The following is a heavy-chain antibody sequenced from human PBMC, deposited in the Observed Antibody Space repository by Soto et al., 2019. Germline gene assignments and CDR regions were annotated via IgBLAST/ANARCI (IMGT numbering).Heavy chain of an antibody. CDR2: IYHSGST. D-gene: IGHD3-22*01. CDR1: GYSISSGYY. Sequence: SETLSLTCAVSGYSISSGYYWGWTRQPPGKGLEWIGSIYHSGSTYYNPSLKSRVTISVDTSKNQFSLKLSSVTAADTAVYYCARESSGNSSGWIYYYYYGMDVWGQGTTVTVSS. J-gene: IGHJ6*02. CDR3: ARESSGNSSGWIYYYYYGMDV. V-gene: IGHV4-38-2*02.